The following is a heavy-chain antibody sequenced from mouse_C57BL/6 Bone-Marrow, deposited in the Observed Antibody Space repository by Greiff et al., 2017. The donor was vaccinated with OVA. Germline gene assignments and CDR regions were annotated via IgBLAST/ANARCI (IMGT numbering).Heavy chain of an antibody. CDR3: ARATTVGEGFYYFDY. J-gene: IGHJ2*01. V-gene: IGHV5-16*01. CDR2: INYDGSST. D-gene: IGHD1-1*01. Sequence: EVQLMESEGGLVQPGSSMKLSCTASGFTFSDYYMAWVRQVPEKGLEWVANINYDGSSTYYLDSLKSRFIISRDNAKNILYLQMSSLKSEDTATYYCARATTVGEGFYYFDYWGQGTTLTVSS. CDR1: GFTFSDYY.